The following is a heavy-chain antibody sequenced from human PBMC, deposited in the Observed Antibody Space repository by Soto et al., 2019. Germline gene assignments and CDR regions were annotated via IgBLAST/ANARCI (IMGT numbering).Heavy chain of an antibody. D-gene: IGHD2-15*01. CDR3: ARDQEVGVAARTGDYYYYYGMDV. CDR1: GFTFSSYG. J-gene: IGHJ6*02. Sequence: QVQLVESGGGVVQPGRSLRLSCAASGFTFSSYGMHWVRQAPGKGLEWVAVIWYDGSNKYYADSVKGRFTISRDNSKNTLYLQMNSLRAEDTAVYYCARDQEVGVAARTGDYYYYYGMDVWGQGTTVTVSS. CDR2: IWYDGSNK. V-gene: IGHV3-33*01.